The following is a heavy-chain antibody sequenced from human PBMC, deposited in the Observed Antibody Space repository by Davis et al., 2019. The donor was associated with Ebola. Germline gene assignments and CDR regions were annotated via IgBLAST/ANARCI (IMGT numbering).Heavy chain of an antibody. D-gene: IGHD5-24*01. J-gene: IGHJ6*02. CDR1: RFTFSSYS. Sequence: PGGSLRLSCAASRFTFSSYSMNWVPQAPGKGLEWVSYISSSSSTLYYADSVKGRFTISRDNAKNSLYLQMNSLRDEDTAVYYCARDYFRRDDYNIYYYYYGMDVWGQGTTVTVSS. CDR2: ISSSSSTL. CDR3: ARDYFRRDDYNIYYYYYGMDV. V-gene: IGHV3-48*02.